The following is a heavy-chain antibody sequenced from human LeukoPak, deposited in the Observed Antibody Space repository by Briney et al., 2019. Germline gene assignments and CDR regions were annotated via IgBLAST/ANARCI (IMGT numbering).Heavy chain of an antibody. V-gene: IGHV3-33*05. Sequence: PGGSLRLSCAASGFTFSNYGMHWVRQAPGKGLERVAVILYDGSNKDYADSVKGRFTISRDNSKNTLYLQMDSLRGEDTAVYYCARDGDSQYCSSTNCLFHYWGQGTLVTVSS. D-gene: IGHD2-2*01. CDR1: GFTFSNYG. J-gene: IGHJ4*02. CDR2: ILYDGSNK. CDR3: ARDGDSQYCSSTNCLFHY.